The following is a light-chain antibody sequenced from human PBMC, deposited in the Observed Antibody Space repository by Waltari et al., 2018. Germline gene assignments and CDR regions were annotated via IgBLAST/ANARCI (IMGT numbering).Light chain of an antibody. CDR2: DVN. Sequence: QSALTPPASASGSPGQSIPISCSGTRSDIGVFDYVSWYQQHPDKIPRLVIYDVNDRPSGVSNRFSGSKSGNTASLTISGLQAEDEADYYCSSYSSRDTLVFGGGTKVSVL. J-gene: IGLJ1*01. CDR1: RSDIGVFDY. CDR3: SSYSSRDTLV. V-gene: IGLV2-14*03.